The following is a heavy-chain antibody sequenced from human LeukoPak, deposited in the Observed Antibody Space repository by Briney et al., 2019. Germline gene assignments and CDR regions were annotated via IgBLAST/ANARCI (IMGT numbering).Heavy chain of an antibody. J-gene: IGHJ4*02. CDR2: VYSSGVG. Sequence: SETLSLTCTVSGGSITGYYWNWIRQPAGQGLEWLGRVYSSGVGNYNPSLTSRVTMSVDTSKNQFSLKLTSLTAADTAVYYCAREEFLHEIDSSGYFVFWGQGTLVTVSS. CDR1: GGSITGYY. CDR3: AREEFLHEIDSSGYFVF. D-gene: IGHD3-22*01. V-gene: IGHV4-4*07.